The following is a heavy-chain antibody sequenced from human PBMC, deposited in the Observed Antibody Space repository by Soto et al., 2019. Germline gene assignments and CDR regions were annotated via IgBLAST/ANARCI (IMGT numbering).Heavy chain of an antibody. V-gene: IGHV1-3*01. CDR1: GYTFTSYA. Sequence: QVQLVQSGAEVKKPGASVKVSCKASGYTFTSYAMHWVRQAPGQRLEWMGWINAGNGNTKYSQKFQGRVAITRDTSASTAYMELSSLRSEDTAVYYCARGVAGPLHWFDPWGQGTLVTVSS. D-gene: IGHD6-19*01. J-gene: IGHJ5*02. CDR3: ARGVAGPLHWFDP. CDR2: INAGNGNT.